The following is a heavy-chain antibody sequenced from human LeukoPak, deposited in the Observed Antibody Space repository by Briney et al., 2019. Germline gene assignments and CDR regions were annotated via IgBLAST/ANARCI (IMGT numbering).Heavy chain of an antibody. CDR1: GGSISSYY. J-gene: IGHJ4*02. Sequence: SETLSLTCTVSGGSISSYYWSWIRQPAGKGLEWIGRIYIRGSTNYNPSLKSRVTMSLDTSKNQSSLKLRSVTAADTAVYYCARVVPAAMEIDYWGQGTLVTVSS. D-gene: IGHD2-2*01. V-gene: IGHV4-4*07. CDR3: ARVVPAAMEIDY. CDR2: IYIRGST.